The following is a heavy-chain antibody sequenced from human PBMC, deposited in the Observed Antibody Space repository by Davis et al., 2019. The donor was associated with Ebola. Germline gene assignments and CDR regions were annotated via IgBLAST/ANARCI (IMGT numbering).Heavy chain of an antibody. J-gene: IGHJ6*02. CDR2: TYYRSKWYN. V-gene: IGHV6-1*01. Sequence: SQTLSLTCAISGDSVSSNSAAWNWIRQSPSRGLEWLGRTYYRSKWYNDYAVSVKSRITINPDTSKNQFSLKLSSLTAADTAVYYCAVGYGPRYYYYYMDVWGQGTTVTVSS. D-gene: IGHD4-17*01. CDR1: GDSVSSNSAA. CDR3: AVGYGPRYYYYYMDV.